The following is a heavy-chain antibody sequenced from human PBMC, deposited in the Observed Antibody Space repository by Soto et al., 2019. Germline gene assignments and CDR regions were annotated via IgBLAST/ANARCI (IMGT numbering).Heavy chain of an antibody. D-gene: IGHD2-8*01. CDR1: GASITSSTYY. J-gene: IGHJ4*02. V-gene: IGHV4-39*01. CDR3: VSQRTSVLTTAYFDY. Sequence: SETLSLTCTVSGASITSSTYYWGWIRQPPGKGLEWIGSVYYSGKTHSKPSLKSRVTISVDRSKNQFSLKMTSVTAADTAVYYCVSQRTSVLTTAYFDYWGPGALVTVSS. CDR2: VYYSGKT.